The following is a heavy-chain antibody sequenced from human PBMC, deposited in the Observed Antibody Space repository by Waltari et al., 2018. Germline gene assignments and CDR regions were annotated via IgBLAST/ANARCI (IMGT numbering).Heavy chain of an antibody. CDR3: ARGLCADVANCYSGTNNFFDP. CDR1: GGSISVNPSY. Sequence: QLQLQESGPGLVKPSETLSLPCVVSGGSISVNPSYWGWIRQPPGKGLEWIPSILYSGTTYYNPSLMRRVSISVDTSQNQFSLRLSSLTAADTAIYYCARGLCADVANCYSGTNNFFDPWGQGTLVTVSS. CDR2: ILYSGTT. D-gene: IGHD2-15*01. J-gene: IGHJ5*02. V-gene: IGHV4-39*01.